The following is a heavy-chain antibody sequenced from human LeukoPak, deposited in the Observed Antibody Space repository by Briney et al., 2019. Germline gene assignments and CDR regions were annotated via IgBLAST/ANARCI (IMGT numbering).Heavy chain of an antibody. CDR2: INHSGST. D-gene: IGHD2-2*01. J-gene: IGHJ5*02. Sequence: SETLSLTCAVYGGSFSGYYWSWIRQPPGKGLEWIGEINHSGSTNYNPSLKSRVTISVDTSKNQFSLKLSSVTAADTAVYYCARALGYCSGTSCSRARPVGPWFDPWGQGTLVTVSS. CDR3: ARALGYCSGTSCSRARPVGPWFDP. CDR1: GGSFSGYY. V-gene: IGHV4-34*01.